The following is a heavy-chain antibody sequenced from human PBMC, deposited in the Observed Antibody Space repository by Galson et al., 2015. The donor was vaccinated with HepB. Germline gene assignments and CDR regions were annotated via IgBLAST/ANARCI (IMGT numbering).Heavy chain of an antibody. CDR1: QGSINDYY. V-gene: IGHV4-59*08. D-gene: IGHD5-12*01. CDR3: VRHPGRGSVGYAFDL. CDR2: IYYNGDT. Sequence: SETLSLTCSVSQGSINDYYWSWIRQSPGNRLEWIGYIYYNGDTTYNPSLGYRVGMSVDRSINQVSLWLTSVTAADTAEYYCVRHPGRGSVGYAFDLWGQGTLVTVSA. J-gene: IGHJ4*02.